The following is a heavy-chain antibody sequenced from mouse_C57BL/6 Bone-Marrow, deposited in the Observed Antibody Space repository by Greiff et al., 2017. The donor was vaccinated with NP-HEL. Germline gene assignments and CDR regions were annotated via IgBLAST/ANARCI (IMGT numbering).Heavy chain of an antibody. CDR2: IDPEDGDT. D-gene: IGHD2-2*01. CDR3: AREVSTMVSDY. J-gene: IGHJ2*01. Sequence: EVQLQQSGAELVRPGASVKLSCTASGFNIKDYYMHWVKQRPEQGLEWIGRIDPEDGDTEYAPKFQGKATLTVDKSSSTAYMQLSSLTSEDSAVYYCAREVSTMVSDYWGQGTTLTVSS. V-gene: IGHV14-1*01. CDR1: GFNIKDYY.